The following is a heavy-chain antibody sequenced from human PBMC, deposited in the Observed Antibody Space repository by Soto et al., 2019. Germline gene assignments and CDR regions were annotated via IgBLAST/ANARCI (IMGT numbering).Heavy chain of an antibody. Sequence: QVQLQESGPGLVKPSQTLSLTCTVSGGSISSGGYYWSWIRQHPGKGLEWIGYIYYSGSTYYYPSIKSRITISVDTSKNQFSLKLSSVTAADTAVYYCARARGYCSGGSCYSGGDYFDYWGQGTLVTVSS. CDR3: ARARGYCSGGSCYSGGDYFDY. J-gene: IGHJ4*02. CDR1: GGSISSGGYY. V-gene: IGHV4-31*03. CDR2: IYYSGST. D-gene: IGHD2-15*01.